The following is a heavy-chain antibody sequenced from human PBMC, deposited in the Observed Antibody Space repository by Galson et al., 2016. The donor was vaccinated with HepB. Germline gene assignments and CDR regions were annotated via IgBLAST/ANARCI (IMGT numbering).Heavy chain of an antibody. D-gene: IGHD6-19*01. CDR2: ISWNSVTI. CDR1: GFTFDDYA. J-gene: IGHJ6*02. Sequence: SLRLSCAASGFTFDDYAMHWVRQAPGKGLEWVSSISWNSVTIGYADSVKGRFTISRDNAKNSLYLQMNSLRAEDTALYYCAKDIRPPELSSDWSYYGMDVWGQGTTVTVSS. CDR3: AKDIRPPELSSDWSYYGMDV. V-gene: IGHV3-9*01.